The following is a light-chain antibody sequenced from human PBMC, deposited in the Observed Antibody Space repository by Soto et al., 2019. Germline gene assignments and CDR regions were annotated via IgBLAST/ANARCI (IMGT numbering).Light chain of an antibody. Sequence: DIQMTQSPSTLSASVGDRVTITCRASQSISSWLAWYQQKPGKAPNLLIYKASSIESGVPSRFSGSGSGTEFTLTISSLQPDDFATYYCQQYNTYSRTFGQGTKVEIK. CDR2: KAS. J-gene: IGKJ1*01. CDR1: QSISSW. V-gene: IGKV1-5*03. CDR3: QQYNTYSRT.